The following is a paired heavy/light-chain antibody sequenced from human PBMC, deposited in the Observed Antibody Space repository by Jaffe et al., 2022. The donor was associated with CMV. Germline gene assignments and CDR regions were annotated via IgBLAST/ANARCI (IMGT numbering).Heavy chain of an antibody. J-gene: IGHJ5*02. CDR1: GYTFTSYG. CDR2: ISAYNGNT. CDR3: AREAYYDFWSGYYTGGWFDP. Sequence: QVQLVQSGAEVKKPGASVKVSCKASGYTFTSYGISWVRQAPGQGLEWMGWISAYNGNTNYAQKLQGRVTMTTDTSTSTAYMELRSLRSDDTAVYYCAREAYYDFWSGYYTGGWFDPWGQGTLVTVSS. V-gene: IGHV1-18*01. D-gene: IGHD3-3*01.
Light chain of an antibody. CDR2: WAS. V-gene: IGKV4-1*01. Sequence: DIVMTQSPDSLAVSLGERATINCKSSQSVLYSSNNKNYLAWYQQKPGQPPKLLIYWASTRESGVPDRFSGSGSGTDFTLTISSLQAEDVAVYYCQQYYSTPGTFGQGTKLEIK. CDR1: QSVLYSSNNKNY. CDR3: QQYYSTPGT. J-gene: IGKJ2*01.